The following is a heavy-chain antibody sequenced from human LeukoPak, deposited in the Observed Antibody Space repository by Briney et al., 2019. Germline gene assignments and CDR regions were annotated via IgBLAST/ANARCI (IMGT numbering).Heavy chain of an antibody. CDR3: ARGKYSSGWFDY. CDR2: ITTSSTYI. Sequence: PGGSLRLSCAASGFTFSSYSMSWVRQAPGKGLEWVSSITTSSTYISYADSVKGRFTISRDNAKNSLYLQMYSLRAEDTAVYYCARGKYSSGWFDYWGQGTLVTVSS. J-gene: IGHJ4*02. V-gene: IGHV3-21*01. CDR1: GFTFSSYS. D-gene: IGHD6-19*01.